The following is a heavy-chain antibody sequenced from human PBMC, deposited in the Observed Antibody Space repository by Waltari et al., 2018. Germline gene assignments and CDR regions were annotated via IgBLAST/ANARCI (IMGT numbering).Heavy chain of an antibody. V-gene: IGHV3-53*01. D-gene: IGHD6-13*01. CDR3: ARGRSSSWYHFDY. CDR1: GFTVSSNY. CDR2: IYSGCNT. J-gene: IGHJ4*02. Sequence: EVQLVESGGGLIQPGGSLRLSCVASGFTVSSNYMSWVRQAPGKGLEWVSVIYSGCNTYYADAVKGRFTISRDNSKNTLFLQMNSLRAEDTAVYYCARGRSSSWYHFDYWGQGTLVTVSS.